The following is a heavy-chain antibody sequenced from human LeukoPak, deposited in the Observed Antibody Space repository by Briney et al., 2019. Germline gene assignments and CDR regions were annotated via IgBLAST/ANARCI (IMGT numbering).Heavy chain of an antibody. Sequence: PGGSLRLSCTASGFTFGDYAMSWVRQAPGKGLEWVGFIRSKAYGCTTEYAAAVKGRSTISRDDTKSIAYLQMNSLKTEDTAVYYCTRVDLGVVAYYYYYYMDVWGKGTTVTVSS. CDR3: TRVDLGVVAYYYYYYMDV. J-gene: IGHJ6*03. V-gene: IGHV3-49*04. CDR1: GFTFGDYA. CDR2: IRSKAYGCTT. D-gene: IGHD3-22*01.